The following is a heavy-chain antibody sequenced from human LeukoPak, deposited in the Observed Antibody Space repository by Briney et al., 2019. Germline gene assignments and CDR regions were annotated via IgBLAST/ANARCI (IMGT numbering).Heavy chain of an antibody. CDR3: VRDRTYYYKPTRAYGMDV. V-gene: IGHV3-21*01. J-gene: IGHJ6*02. CDR1: GFTFSTSN. CDR2: ISSSSNYI. Sequence: PGGSLRLSCAASGFTFSTSNMDWVRQAPGKGLEWVSPISSSSNYIYYADSVKGRFTISRDNAKNSLYLQMTSLRAQDTAVYYCVRDRTYYYKPTRAYGMDVWGQGTTVTVSS. D-gene: IGHD3-10*01.